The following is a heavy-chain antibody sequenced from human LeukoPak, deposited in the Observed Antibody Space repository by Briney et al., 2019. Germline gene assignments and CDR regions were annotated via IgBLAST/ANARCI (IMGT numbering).Heavy chain of an antibody. J-gene: IGHJ4*02. V-gene: IGHV3-23*01. CDR3: AKGGLYYDILTGLYFDY. Sequence: PGGSLRLSCAASGFTFTSYSMNWVRQTPGKGLEWVAATSSSDAGTYHADSVRGRFTISRDNSKNTLYLQMNSLRAEDTAVYYCAKGGLYYDILTGLYFDYWGQGTLVTVSS. D-gene: IGHD3-9*01. CDR1: GFTFTSYS. CDR2: TSSSDAGT.